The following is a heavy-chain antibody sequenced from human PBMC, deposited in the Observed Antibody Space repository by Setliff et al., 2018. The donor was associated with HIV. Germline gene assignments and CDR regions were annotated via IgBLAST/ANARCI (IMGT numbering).Heavy chain of an antibody. Sequence: TSETLSLTCTVSGGSISSGDYYWSWIRQPPGKGLEWIGYIYYSGSTYYNPSLKSRVTISVDTSKNQFSLKLSSVTAADTAVYYCARVDMQLVPESFDYWGQGTLVTVSS. J-gene: IGHJ4*02. CDR3: ARVDMQLVPESFDY. V-gene: IGHV4-30-4*08. CDR1: GGSISSGDYY. CDR2: IYYSGST. D-gene: IGHD6-13*01.